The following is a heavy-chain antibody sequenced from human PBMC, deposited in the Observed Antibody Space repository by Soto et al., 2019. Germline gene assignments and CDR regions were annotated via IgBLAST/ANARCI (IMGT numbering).Heavy chain of an antibody. D-gene: IGHD3-3*01. CDR3: ARYGGTIFGVVVAFDY. Sequence: SETLSLTCAVSGDSISNKDYYWTWIRQPPGKGLEWIGTIYYSGNTYYNPSLRSRVTISLDTSKNQFSLKLSSVTAADTAVYYCARYGGTIFGVVVAFDYWGQETLVTVSS. CDR2: IYYSGNT. V-gene: IGHV4-39*01. CDR1: GDSISNKDYY. J-gene: IGHJ4*02.